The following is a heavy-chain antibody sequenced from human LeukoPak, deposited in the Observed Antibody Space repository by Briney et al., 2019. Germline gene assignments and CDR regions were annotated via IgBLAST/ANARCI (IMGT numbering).Heavy chain of an antibody. D-gene: IGHD2-21*01. Sequence: GGSLRLSCAASGFTFSSYGMHWVRQAPGKGLEWVAFLRYDGSNKYHADSVEGRFTISRDNSKNTLYLQMNSLRAEDTAVSYCAKVGSLGGDYFDYWGQGTLVTVSS. CDR3: AKVGSLGGDYFDY. CDR2: LRYDGSNK. J-gene: IGHJ4*02. CDR1: GFTFSSYG. V-gene: IGHV3-30*02.